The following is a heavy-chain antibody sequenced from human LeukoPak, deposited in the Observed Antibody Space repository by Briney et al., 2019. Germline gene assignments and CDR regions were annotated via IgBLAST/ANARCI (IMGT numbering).Heavy chain of an antibody. Sequence: GGSLRLSCAASGFTFSSYGMNWVRQAPGKGLEWVSSISSRSSYIYYADSVKGRFTISRDNANNSLYLQMNSLRAEDTAVYYCARDRTAAFDIWGQGTMVTVSS. J-gene: IGHJ3*02. D-gene: IGHD4-17*01. CDR1: GFTFSSYG. V-gene: IGHV3-21*01. CDR3: ARDRTAAFDI. CDR2: ISSRSSYI.